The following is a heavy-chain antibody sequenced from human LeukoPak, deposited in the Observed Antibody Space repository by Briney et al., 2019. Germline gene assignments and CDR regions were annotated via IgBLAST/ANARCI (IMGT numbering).Heavy chain of an antibody. CDR1: GFTFTNAR. CDR3: TTGYGHSDFDF. Sequence: GGSLRLSCAASGFTFTNARMGWVRQAPGKGLEWVGLIKSKIDGGTTHFAAPVKGRLTISTDDSKYTLYLQMNRLKSEDTAVYYCTTGYGHSDFDFWGQGTLVTVSS. V-gene: IGHV3-15*01. D-gene: IGHD3-3*02. CDR2: IKSKIDGGTT. J-gene: IGHJ4*02.